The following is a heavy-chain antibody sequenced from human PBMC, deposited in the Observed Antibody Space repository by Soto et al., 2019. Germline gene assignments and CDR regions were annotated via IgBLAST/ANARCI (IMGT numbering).Heavy chain of an antibody. CDR1: GYTFTGYY. V-gene: IGHV1-2*04. CDR3: ARARGKLLYDYSLGGFFDI. J-gene: IGHJ3*02. CDR2: INPNSGGT. Sequence: ASVKVSCKASGYTFTGYYMHWVRQAPGQGLEWMGWINPNSGGTNYAQKFQGWVTMTRDTSISTAYMELSRLRSDDTAVYYCARARGKLLYDYSLGGFFDIWGQGTMVTVSS. D-gene: IGHD3-16*01.